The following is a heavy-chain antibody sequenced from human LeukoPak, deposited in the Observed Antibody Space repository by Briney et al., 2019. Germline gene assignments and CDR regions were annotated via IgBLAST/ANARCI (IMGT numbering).Heavy chain of an antibody. CDR3: ARVRGYSYDKYYFDY. Sequence: SETLSLTCTVSGDSIGNGGYYWSWIRQHPGKGLEWNGNIYHSGSTDYNPSLKSRIIISVDISKNQFSLKLSSLTAADTAVYYCARVRGYSYDKYYFDYWGQGTLVTVSS. CDR1: GDSIGNGGYY. V-gene: IGHV4-31*03. D-gene: IGHD5-18*01. CDR2: IYHSGST. J-gene: IGHJ4*02.